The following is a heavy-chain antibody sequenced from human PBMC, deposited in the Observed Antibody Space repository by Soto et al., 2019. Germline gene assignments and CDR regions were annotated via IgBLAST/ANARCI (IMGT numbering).Heavy chain of an antibody. CDR1: GDTFSSYT. V-gene: IGHV1-69*02. CDR2: IIPILGIA. Sequence: QVQLVQSGAEVKKPGSSVKVSCKASGDTFSSYTISWVRQAPGQGLEWMGRIIPILGIANYAQKFQGRVTITADKSTSTAYMELSSLRSEDTAVYYCASDKGSLTNGYWGQGTLVTVSS. CDR3: ASDKGSLTNGY. D-gene: IGHD3-22*01. J-gene: IGHJ4*02.